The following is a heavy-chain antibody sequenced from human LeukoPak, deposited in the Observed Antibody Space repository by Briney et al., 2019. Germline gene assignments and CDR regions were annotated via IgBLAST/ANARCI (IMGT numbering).Heavy chain of an antibody. Sequence: PSETLSLTCTVSGGSISSGGYYWSWIRQHPGKGLEWIGYIYYSGSTYYNPSLKSRVTISVDTSKNQFSLKLSSVAAADTAVYYCARANTAMALGGFDYWGQGTLVTVSS. V-gene: IGHV4-31*03. CDR2: IYYSGST. D-gene: IGHD5-18*01. J-gene: IGHJ4*02. CDR3: ARANTAMALGGFDY. CDR1: GGSISSGGYY.